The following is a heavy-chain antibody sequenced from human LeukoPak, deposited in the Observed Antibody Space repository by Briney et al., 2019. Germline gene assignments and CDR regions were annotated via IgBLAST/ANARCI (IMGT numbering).Heavy chain of an antibody. CDR1: GVSFSDYY. J-gene: IGHJ6*02. Sequence: SETLSLTCAVYGVSFSDYYWSWVRQPPGKGLEWIGYIYYSGSTNYNPSLKSRVTISVDTSKNQFSLKLSSVTAADTAVYYCASAQGRGMDVWGQGTTVTVSS. CDR2: IYYSGST. CDR3: ASAQGRGMDV. V-gene: IGHV4-59*08.